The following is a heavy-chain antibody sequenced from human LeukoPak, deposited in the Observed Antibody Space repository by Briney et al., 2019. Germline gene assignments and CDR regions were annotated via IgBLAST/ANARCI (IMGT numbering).Heavy chain of an antibody. V-gene: IGHV3-48*04. CDR2: ISSSSSTI. CDR3: ARDRVGYCSSTSCYPGNYYYMDV. CDR1: GFTFSSYS. Sequence: GGSPRLSCAASGFTFSSYSMNWVRQAPGKGLEWVSYISSSSSTIYYADSVKGRFTISRDNAKDSVYLQMNSLRAEDTAVYYCARDRVGYCSSTSCYPGNYYYMDVWGKGTTVTISS. D-gene: IGHD2-2*01. J-gene: IGHJ6*03.